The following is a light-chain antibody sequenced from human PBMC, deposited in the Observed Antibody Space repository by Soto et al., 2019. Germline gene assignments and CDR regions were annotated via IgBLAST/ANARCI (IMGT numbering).Light chain of an antibody. CDR2: AAS. CDR3: QQSYSTMWT. J-gene: IGKJ1*01. V-gene: IGKV1-39*01. Sequence: DIQMTQSPSSLSASVGDRVTITCRASQSIRSYLNWYQQKPGKAPKLXIYAASSLQSGVPSRFSGSGSGTDFTLTISSLQPEDFATYYCQQSYSTMWTFGRGTKVDIK. CDR1: QSIRSY.